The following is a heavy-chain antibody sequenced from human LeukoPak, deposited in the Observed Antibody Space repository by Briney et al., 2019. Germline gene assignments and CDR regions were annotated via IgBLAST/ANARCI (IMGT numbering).Heavy chain of an antibody. J-gene: IGHJ5*02. CDR1: GGSFSGYY. CDR3: ARGSAYYYGSGSYYNWFDP. Sequence: PSETLSLTCAVYGGSFSGYYWSWIRQPPGKGLEWIGEINHSGSTNYNPSLKSRVTISVDTSKNQFSLTLSSVTAADTAVYYCARGSAYYYGSGSYYNWFDPWGQGTLVTVSS. CDR2: INHSGST. D-gene: IGHD3-10*01. V-gene: IGHV4-34*01.